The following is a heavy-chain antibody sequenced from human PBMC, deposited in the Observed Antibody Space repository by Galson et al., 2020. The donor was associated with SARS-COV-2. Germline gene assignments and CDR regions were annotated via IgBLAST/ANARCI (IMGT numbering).Heavy chain of an antibody. Sequence: SETLSLTCSVSGGSISNKNYYWGWIRQPPEQGLEWVGTTYYNGTTSYNPSLQSRATISVDTSKNQFSLKLTSVTAADTAIYFCARPSTLVPAPFYFDYWGQGTLATVSS. CDR3: ARPSTLVPAPFYFDY. J-gene: IGHJ4*02. CDR2: TYYNGTT. D-gene: IGHD2-2*01. CDR1: GGSISNKNYY. V-gene: IGHV4-39*01.